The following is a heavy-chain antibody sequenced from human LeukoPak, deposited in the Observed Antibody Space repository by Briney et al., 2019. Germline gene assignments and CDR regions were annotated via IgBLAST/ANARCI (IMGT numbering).Heavy chain of an antibody. CDR3: ARDYGYSYGNYYYYGMDV. D-gene: IGHD5-18*01. Sequence: GKSLRLSCAASGFTFSDYAMRWVRQAPGKGLEWVALVLYDGSNSYYADSVKGRFTISRDNSKNTLYLLMDSLRPEDTAVYHCARDYGYSYGNYYYYGMDVWGQGTTVTVSS. CDR2: VLYDGSNS. J-gene: IGHJ6*02. CDR1: GFTFSDYA. V-gene: IGHV3-30-3*01.